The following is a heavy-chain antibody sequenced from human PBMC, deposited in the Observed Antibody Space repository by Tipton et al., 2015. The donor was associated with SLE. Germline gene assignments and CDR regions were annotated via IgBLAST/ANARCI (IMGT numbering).Heavy chain of an antibody. CDR1: GFTFSSYA. V-gene: IGHV3-23*01. CDR3: ARDGYSSSWNY. D-gene: IGHD6-13*01. CDR2: ISGSGGST. Sequence: GSLRLSCAASGFTFSSYAMSWVRQAPGKGLEWVSAISGSGGSTYYADSVKGRFTISRDNSKNTLYLQMNSLRAEDTAVYYCARDGYSSSWNYWGQGTLVTVSS. J-gene: IGHJ4*02.